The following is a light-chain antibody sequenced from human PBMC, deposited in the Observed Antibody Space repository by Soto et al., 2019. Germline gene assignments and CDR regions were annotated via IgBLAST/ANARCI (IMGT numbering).Light chain of an antibody. Sequence: QSVLTQPASVSGSPGQSITISCTGTISDVGIYNVVSWYQHHPGQAPKLIIYEVTKRPSGVSNRFSGSKSGTTASLTISRLQAEDEADYHCSSYAGNSILLFGGGTKLTVL. V-gene: IGLV2-23*02. J-gene: IGLJ2*01. CDR2: EVT. CDR3: SSYAGNSILL. CDR1: ISDVGIYNV.